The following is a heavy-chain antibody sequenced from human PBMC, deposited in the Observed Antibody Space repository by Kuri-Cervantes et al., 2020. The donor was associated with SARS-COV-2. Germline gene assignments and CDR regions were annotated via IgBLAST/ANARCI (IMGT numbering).Heavy chain of an antibody. CDR1: GGSISSSSYY. CDR2: IYYSGST. D-gene: IGHD3-3*01. Sequence: GSLRLSCTVSGGSISSSSYYWGWIRQPPGKGLEWIGSIYYSGSTYYNPSLKSRVTISVDTSKNQFSLKLSSVTAADTAVYYCTRQMMSSITIFGVVITRNWFDPWGQGTLVTVSS. CDR3: TRQMMSSITIFGVVITRNWFDP. V-gene: IGHV4-39*01. J-gene: IGHJ5*02.